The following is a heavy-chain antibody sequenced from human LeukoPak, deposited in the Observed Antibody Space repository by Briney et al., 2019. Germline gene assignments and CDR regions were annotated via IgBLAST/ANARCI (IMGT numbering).Heavy chain of an antibody. CDR3: ARDSSGWYYWFDP. D-gene: IGHD6-19*01. CDR2: FNAGNGNT. V-gene: IGHV1-3*01. Sequence: EASVKVSCKASGYTFTSYAMHWVRQAPGQRLEWMGWFNAGNGNTKYSQKFQGRVTITRDTSASTAYMELSSLRSEDTAVYYCARDSSGWYYWFDPWGQGTLVTVSS. J-gene: IGHJ5*02. CDR1: GYTFTSYA.